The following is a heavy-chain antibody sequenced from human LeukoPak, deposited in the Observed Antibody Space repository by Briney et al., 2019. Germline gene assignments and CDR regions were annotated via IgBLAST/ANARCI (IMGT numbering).Heavy chain of an antibody. V-gene: IGHV3-48*04. CDR1: GFPFDNYA. CDR3: ARLMGGAFDI. J-gene: IGHJ3*02. D-gene: IGHD2-15*01. CDR2: ISSSGSTI. Sequence: GGSLRLSCVGSGFPFDNYALNWVRQAPGKGLEWVSYISSSGSTIYYADSVKGRFTISRDNAKNSLYLQMNSLRAEDTAVYYCARLMGGAFDIWGQGTMVTVSS.